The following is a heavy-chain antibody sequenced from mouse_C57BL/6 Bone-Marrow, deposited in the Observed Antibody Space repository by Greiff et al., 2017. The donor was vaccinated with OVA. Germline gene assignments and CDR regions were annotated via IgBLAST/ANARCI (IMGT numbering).Heavy chain of an antibody. D-gene: IGHD2-1*01. CDR3: ASIYYGNYEAMDY. V-gene: IGHV5-4*03. Sequence: EVKLVESGGGLVKPGGSLKLSCAASGFTFSSYAMSWVRQTPEKRLEWVATISDGGSYTYYPGNVKGRFTISRDNAKNNLYLQMSHLKSEDTAMYYCASIYYGNYEAMDYWGQGTSVTVSS. CDR1: GFTFSSYA. CDR2: ISDGGSYT. J-gene: IGHJ4*01.